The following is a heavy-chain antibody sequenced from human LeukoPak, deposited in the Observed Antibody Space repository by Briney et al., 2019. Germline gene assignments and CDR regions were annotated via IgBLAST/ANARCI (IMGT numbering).Heavy chain of an antibody. Sequence: GASVKVSCKASGYTFTGYYMHWVRQAPGQGLEWMGWISAYNGNTNYAQKLQGRVTMTTDTSTSTAYMELRSLRSDDTAVYYCARDYRAAADSDYWGQGTLVTVSS. J-gene: IGHJ4*02. CDR3: ARDYRAAADSDY. CDR1: GYTFTGYY. V-gene: IGHV1-18*04. CDR2: ISAYNGNT. D-gene: IGHD6-13*01.